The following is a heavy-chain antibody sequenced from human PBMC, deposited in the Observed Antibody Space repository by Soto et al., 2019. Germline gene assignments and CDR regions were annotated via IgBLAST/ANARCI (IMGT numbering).Heavy chain of an antibody. Sequence: PSETLSLTCTVSGVSIHNSHSFWGWIRPPPGKGLEFIGTVYYSGGAHYNSSLKSLVIISVDTTNNHVSLWRRSLTAADTVVYYCGRVVEGATRHTDLDSWGQGTLVTVSS. J-gene: IGHJ5*01. CDR1: GVSIHNSHSF. CDR2: VYYSGGA. D-gene: IGHD2-21*01. CDR3: GRVVEGATRHTDLDS. V-gene: IGHV4-39*01.